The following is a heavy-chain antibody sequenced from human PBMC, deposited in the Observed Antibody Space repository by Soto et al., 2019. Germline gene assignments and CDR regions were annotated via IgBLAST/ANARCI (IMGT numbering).Heavy chain of an antibody. J-gene: IGHJ6*02. CDR1: GFTFSDYY. CDR3: ARDKQWLVQSYYYYYGMDV. Sequence: PGGSLRLSCAASGFTFSDYYMSWIRQAPGKGLEWVSYISSSGSTIYYADSVKGRFTISRDNAKNSLYLQMNSLRAEDTAVYYCARDKQWLVQSYYYYYGMDVWGQGTTVTVSS. D-gene: IGHD6-19*01. CDR2: ISSSGSTI. V-gene: IGHV3-11*01.